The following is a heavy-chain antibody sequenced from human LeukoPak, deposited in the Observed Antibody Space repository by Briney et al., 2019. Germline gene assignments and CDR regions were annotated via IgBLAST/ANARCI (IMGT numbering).Heavy chain of an antibody. V-gene: IGHV4-39*01. CDR3: ASPGGRIAVAETYFQH. CDR1: GGSISSSSYY. D-gene: IGHD6-19*01. Sequence: SETLSLTCTVSGGSISSSSYYWGWIRQPPGKGLEWIGSIYYSGSTYYNPSLKSRVTISVDTSRNQFSLKLSSVTAADTAVYYCASPGGRIAVAETYFQHWGQGTLVTVSS. CDR2: IYYSGST. J-gene: IGHJ1*01.